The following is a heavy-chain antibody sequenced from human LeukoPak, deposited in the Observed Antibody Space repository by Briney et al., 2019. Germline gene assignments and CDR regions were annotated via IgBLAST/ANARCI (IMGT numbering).Heavy chain of an antibody. CDR2: IDSDGSST. Sequence: PGGSLRLSCAASGFTFSNAWMSWVRQAPGKGLEWVSHIDSDGSSTDYADSVKGRFTISRDNAKNTLFLQMNSLRAEDTAVYYCATRVVPAALDYWGQGTLVTVSS. D-gene: IGHD2-2*01. CDR1: GFTFSNAW. CDR3: ATRVVPAALDY. V-gene: IGHV3-74*01. J-gene: IGHJ4*02.